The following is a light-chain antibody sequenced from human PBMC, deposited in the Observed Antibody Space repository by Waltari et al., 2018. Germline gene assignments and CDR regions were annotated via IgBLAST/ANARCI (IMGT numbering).Light chain of an antibody. CDR1: QTIRNN. J-gene: IGKJ2*01. CDR3: QQYESFHT. V-gene: IGKV1-5*03. CDR2: RAS. Sequence: DIQLTQSPSTLSASVGDTITITCRASQTIRNNLAWYRQKPGKAPDLLIYRASTLQSGVPSRFSGSGSGTEFTLTISSLQPEDFATYYCQQYESFHTFGQGTKVEVK.